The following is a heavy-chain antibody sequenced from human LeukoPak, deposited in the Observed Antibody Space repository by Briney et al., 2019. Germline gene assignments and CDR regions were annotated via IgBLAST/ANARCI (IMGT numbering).Heavy chain of an antibody. J-gene: IGHJ4*02. D-gene: IGHD2-2*01. CDR2: MNPNSGNT. Sequence: ASVKVSCKASGYTFTSYDINWVRQATGQGLEWMGWMNPNSGNTGYVQKFQGRVPMTRNTSISTAYMELSSLRSEDTAVYYCARVQAMRRRGVYCSSTSCYLINWGQGTLVTVSS. CDR1: GYTFTSYD. CDR3: ARVQAMRRRGVYCSSTSCYLIN. V-gene: IGHV1-8*01.